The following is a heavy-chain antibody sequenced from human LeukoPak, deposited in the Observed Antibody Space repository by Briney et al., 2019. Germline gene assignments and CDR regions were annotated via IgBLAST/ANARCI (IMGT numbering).Heavy chain of an antibody. D-gene: IGHD3-22*01. Sequence: GSLRLSCAASGFTFSSYAMSWVRQAPGKGLEWVSAISGSGGSTYYADSVKGRFTISRDNSKNTPYLQMNSLRAEDTAVYYCAKVWKYYYDSSGYSNYFDYWGQGTLVTVSS. CDR2: ISGSGGST. CDR1: GFTFSSYA. V-gene: IGHV3-23*01. J-gene: IGHJ4*02. CDR3: AKVWKYYYDSSGYSNYFDY.